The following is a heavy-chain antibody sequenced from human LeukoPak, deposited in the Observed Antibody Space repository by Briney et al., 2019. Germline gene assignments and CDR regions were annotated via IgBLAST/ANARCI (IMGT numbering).Heavy chain of an antibody. V-gene: IGHV4-39*01. CDR1: GGSISSSSYY. CDR2: IYYSGST. J-gene: IGHJ5*02. D-gene: IGHD6-19*01. CDR3: ARHRAVAESWFDP. Sequence: SETLSLTCTVSGGSISSSSYYWGWVRQPPGKGLEWIGVIYYSGSTYYNPSLKSRVTISVDTSKNQFSLKLSSVTAADTAVYYCARHRAVAESWFDPWGQGTLVTVSS.